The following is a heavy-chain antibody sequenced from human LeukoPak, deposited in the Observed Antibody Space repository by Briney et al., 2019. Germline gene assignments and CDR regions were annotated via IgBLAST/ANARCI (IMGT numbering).Heavy chain of an antibody. Sequence: SETLSLTCAVYDGSFSNYYWTRIRQPPGKGLEWIGEINHSGSTNYNPSLKSRVTISVDTSKNQFSLNLSSVTAADTAVYYCARIRCSTCAFDYWGQGTLVTVSS. V-gene: IGHV4-34*01. D-gene: IGHD2-15*01. CDR3: ARIRCSTCAFDY. CDR1: DGSFSNYY. J-gene: IGHJ4*02. CDR2: INHSGST.